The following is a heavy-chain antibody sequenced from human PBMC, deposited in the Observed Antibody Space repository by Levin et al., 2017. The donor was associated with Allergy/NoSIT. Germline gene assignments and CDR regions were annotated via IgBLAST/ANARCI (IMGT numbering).Heavy chain of an antibody. CDR2: INAGNGNT. V-gene: IGHV1-3*01. Sequence: PRASVKVSCKASGYTFTSYAMHWVRQAPGQRLEWMGWINAGNGNTKYSQKFQGRVTITRDTSASTAYMELSSLRSEDTAVYYCARAKEVLRFLEWLPALDYWGQGTLVTVSS. J-gene: IGHJ4*02. CDR1: GYTFTSYA. D-gene: IGHD3-3*01. CDR3: ARAKEVLRFLEWLPALDY.